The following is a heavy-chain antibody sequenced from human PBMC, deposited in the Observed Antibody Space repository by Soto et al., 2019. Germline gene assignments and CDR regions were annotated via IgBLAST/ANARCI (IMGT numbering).Heavy chain of an antibody. CDR2: TSFSGYT. D-gene: IGHD3-22*01. Sequence: HVQLQESGPGLVKPSQTLSLTCTVSGDSVSGGDSYWSWIRQPPGKALEWIGYTSFSGYTSYSAYLTSRVTISVGMSKSQCSLSLTSVNAADTAIYYCVRGGNPYHYATSGPGTFDKWGQGTLVSVSS. CDR3: VRGGNPYHYATSGPGTFDK. J-gene: IGHJ4*02. V-gene: IGHV4-30-4*01. CDR1: GDSVSGGDSY.